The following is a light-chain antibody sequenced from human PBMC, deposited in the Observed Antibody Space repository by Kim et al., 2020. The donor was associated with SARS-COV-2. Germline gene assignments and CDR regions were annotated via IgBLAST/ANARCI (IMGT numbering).Light chain of an antibody. Sequence: SPGQTASITCSGDKLGDKYVCWYQQKPGQSPVLVIYQDKKRPTGIPERFAGSNAGNTATLTISGTQAMDEADYYCQAWDSSTANVVFGGGTKLTVL. CDR2: QDK. J-gene: IGLJ2*01. CDR1: KLGDKY. CDR3: QAWDSSTANVV. V-gene: IGLV3-1*01.